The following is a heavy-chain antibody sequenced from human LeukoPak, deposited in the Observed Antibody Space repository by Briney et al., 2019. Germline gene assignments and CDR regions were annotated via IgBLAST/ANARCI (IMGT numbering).Heavy chain of an antibody. CDR3: ARSGSNWSCDY. Sequence: GASVKVSCKASGYTFSHYGMQWVRLAPGQTLEWMGWINAGNGDTKYSQKFQGRVTMTRDTSATTAYMELNSLKSEDTAVYYCARSGSNWSCDYWGQGTLVTVSS. CDR1: GYTFSHYG. J-gene: IGHJ4*02. CDR2: INAGNGDT. V-gene: IGHV1-3*01. D-gene: IGHD6-13*01.